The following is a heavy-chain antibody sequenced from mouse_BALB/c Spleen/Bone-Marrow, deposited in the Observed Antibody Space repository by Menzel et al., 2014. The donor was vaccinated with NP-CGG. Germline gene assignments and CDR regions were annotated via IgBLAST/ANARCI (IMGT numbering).Heavy chain of an antibody. CDR1: GYTFTDYA. CDR2: ISTYYGDA. V-gene: IGHV1S137*01. J-gene: IGHJ4*01. CDR3: ARDAMDY. Sequence: LQESGAELVRPGVSVKISCKGSGYTFTDYAMHWVKQSHAKSLEWIGVISTYYGDASYNQKFKGKATMTVDKSSSTAYMELARLTSEDSAIYYCARDAMDYWGQGTSVTVSS.